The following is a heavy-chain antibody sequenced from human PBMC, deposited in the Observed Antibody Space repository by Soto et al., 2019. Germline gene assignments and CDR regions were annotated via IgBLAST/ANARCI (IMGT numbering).Heavy chain of an antibody. D-gene: IGHD6-13*01. J-gene: IGHJ4*02. CDR3: ARAVFSAAAAKVRRIDY. Sequence: ASVNVSCKSSGYTFTSYCISWVRQAPGQGLEWMGWISAYNGNTNYAQKLQGRVTMTTDTSTSTAYMELRSLRSDDTAVYYCARAVFSAAAAKVRRIDYWGQGTLVTVSS. V-gene: IGHV1-18*01. CDR2: ISAYNGNT. CDR1: GYTFTSYC.